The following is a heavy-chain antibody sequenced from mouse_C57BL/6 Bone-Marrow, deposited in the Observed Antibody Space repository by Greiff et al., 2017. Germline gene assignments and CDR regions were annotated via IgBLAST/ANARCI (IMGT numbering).Heavy chain of an antibody. D-gene: IGHD1-1*01. V-gene: IGHV1-55*01. J-gene: IGHJ4*01. CDR1: GYTFTSYW. Sequence: QVQLKQSGAELVKPGASVKMSCKASGYTFTSYWITWVKQRPGQGLEWIGDIYPGSGSTNYNEKFKSKATLTVDTSSSTAYMQLSSLTSEDSAVYYCARWNYAYYYAMDYWGQGTSVTVSS. CDR2: IYPGSGST. CDR3: ARWNYAYYYAMDY.